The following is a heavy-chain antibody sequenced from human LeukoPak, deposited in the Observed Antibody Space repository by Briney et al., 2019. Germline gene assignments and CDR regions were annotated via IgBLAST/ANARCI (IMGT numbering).Heavy chain of an antibody. CDR1: GFTFDDYS. Sequence: PGRSLGLSRAASGFTFDDYSMHWVRQAPGKGVGGVSGISWNSGSIGYADSVKGRFTISRDNAKNSLYLQMNSLRAEDTALYYCAKDIMSKQRPGGYYYGMDVWGQGTTVTVSS. V-gene: IGHV3-9*01. J-gene: IGHJ6*02. CDR3: AKDIMSKQRPGGYYYGMDV. CDR2: ISWNSGSI. D-gene: IGHD6-25*01.